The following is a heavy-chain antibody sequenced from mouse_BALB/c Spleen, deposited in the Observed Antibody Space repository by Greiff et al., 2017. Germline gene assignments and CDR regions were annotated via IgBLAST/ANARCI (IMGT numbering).Heavy chain of an antibody. D-gene: IGHD2-14*01. Sequence: VQLQQSGPELMKPGASVKISCKASGYSFTSYYMHWVKQSHGKSLEWIGYIDPFNGGTSYNQKFKGKATLTVDKSSSTAYMHLSSLTSEDSAVYYCARTGSYYRYDDAMDYWGQGTSVTVSS. V-gene: IGHV1S135*01. CDR1: GYSFTSYY. CDR3: ARTGSYYRYDDAMDY. CDR2: IDPFNGGT. J-gene: IGHJ4*01.